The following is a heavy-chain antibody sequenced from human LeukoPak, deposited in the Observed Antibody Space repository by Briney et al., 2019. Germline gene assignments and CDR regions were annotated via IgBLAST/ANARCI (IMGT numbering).Heavy chain of an antibody. CDR3: ARDCGSDCSQAFDI. CDR1: GFIFSNYW. V-gene: IGHV3-7*05. CDR2: IKQDGSQK. J-gene: IGHJ3*02. D-gene: IGHD2-21*02. Sequence: PGGSLRLSCSASGFIFSNYWMSWVRQAPGKGLEWVADIKQDGSQKYYVDFVEGRFTISRDNAKNSLYLQMNSLRVEDTAVYYCARDCGSDCSQAFDIWGQGTMVTVSS.